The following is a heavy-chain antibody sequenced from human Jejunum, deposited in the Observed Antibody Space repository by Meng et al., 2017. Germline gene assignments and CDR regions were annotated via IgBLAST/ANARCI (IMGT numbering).Heavy chain of an antibody. CDR1: GGSVSRAGYQ. CDR3: ARDHMGSLDY. CDR2: AST. Sequence: QVQLPAAGPGLVRPSVTLSLICTVSGGSVSRAGYQWCWIRQPPGKGLEWIGYASTNYNPSLKSRVTISLDTSRNQFSLSLSSVTAADTAVYYCARDHMGSLDYWGQGILVTVSS. J-gene: IGHJ4*02. D-gene: IGHD1-26*01. V-gene: IGHV4-61*08.